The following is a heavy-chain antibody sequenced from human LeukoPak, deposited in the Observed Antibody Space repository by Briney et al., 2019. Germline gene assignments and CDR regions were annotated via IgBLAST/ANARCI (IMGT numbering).Heavy chain of an antibody. CDR2: ISYDGSNK. V-gene: IGHV3-30-3*01. Sequence: GRSLRLSCAASGFTFSSYAMHWVRQAPGKGLEWVAVISYDGSNKYYADSVKGRFTISRDNSKNTLYVQMKSLRAEDTAVYYCARLETHSSGYSAFGAVEPWVDAFDIWGQGTMVTVSS. D-gene: IGHD3-22*01. J-gene: IGHJ3*02. CDR3: ARLETHSSGYSAFGAVEPWVDAFDI. CDR1: GFTFSSYA.